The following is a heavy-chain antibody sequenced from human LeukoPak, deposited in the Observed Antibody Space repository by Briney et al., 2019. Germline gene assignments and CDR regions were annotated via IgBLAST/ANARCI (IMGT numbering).Heavy chain of an antibody. CDR1: GGSISSGDYY. J-gene: IGHJ4*02. V-gene: IGHV4-30-4*02. Sequence: SETLSLTCTVSGGSISSGDYYWSWIRQPPGKGLEWIGYIYYSGSTYYNPSLKSRVTISVDTSKNQFSLKLNSVTAADTAVYYCARVGDCSGGTCFGYWGQGTLVTVSS. CDR2: IYYSGST. CDR3: ARVGDCSGGTCFGY. D-gene: IGHD2-15*01.